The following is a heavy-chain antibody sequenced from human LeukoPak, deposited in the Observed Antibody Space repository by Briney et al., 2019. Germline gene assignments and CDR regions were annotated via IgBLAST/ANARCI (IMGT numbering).Heavy chain of an antibody. J-gene: IGHJ4*02. Sequence: GGSLRLSCAASGFTFSSYWMSWVRQAPGKGLEWVANIKQNGSEKYYVDSVRGRFTISRDNAKNSLFLQMNNLRAEDTAVYYCARGDGYYFGSWGQGTLVTVSS. CDR3: ARGDGYYFGS. CDR2: IKQNGSEK. CDR1: GFTFSSYW. V-gene: IGHV3-7*03.